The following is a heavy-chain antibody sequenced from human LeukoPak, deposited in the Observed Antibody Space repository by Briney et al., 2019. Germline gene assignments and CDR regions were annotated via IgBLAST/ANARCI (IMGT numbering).Heavy chain of an antibody. CDR1: GFTFSRYW. J-gene: IGHJ6*03. CDR3: ARTYSGSYYYYYYYMDV. Sequence: GGSLRLSCAASGFTFSRYWMSWVRQAPGKGLEWVANIKHDGSEKYYLDSVKGRFTISRDNAKNSLYLQMNSLRAEDTAMYYCARTYSGSYYYYYYYMDVWGKGTTVTVSS. D-gene: IGHD1-26*01. V-gene: IGHV3-7*01. CDR2: IKHDGSEK.